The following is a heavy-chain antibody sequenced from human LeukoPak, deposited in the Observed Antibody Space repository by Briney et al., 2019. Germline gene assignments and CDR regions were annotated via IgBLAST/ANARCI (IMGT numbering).Heavy chain of an antibody. D-gene: IGHD2-2*01. CDR1: GGSFSGYY. CDR2: INHRGIT. CDR3: ARRSTSCLDY. V-gene: IGHV4-34*01. J-gene: IGHJ4*02. Sequence: SETLCLTCAVYGGSFSGYYWSWIRQPPGKGLEWVADINHRGITNYNPSLTSRVTISVDTTKNQFSLNLTSLTAADTAVYSCARRSTSCLDYWGQGTLVTVSS.